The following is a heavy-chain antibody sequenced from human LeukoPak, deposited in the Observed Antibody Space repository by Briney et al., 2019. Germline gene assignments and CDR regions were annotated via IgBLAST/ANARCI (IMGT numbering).Heavy chain of an antibody. V-gene: IGHV3-30*02. CDR1: GFTFSSFG. D-gene: IGHD3-10*02. J-gene: IGHJ6*04. Sequence: PGGSLRLSCVASGFTFSSFGMHWVRQAPGKGLEWVAFIRYIGSDEYYADSVKGRFTISRDTSKNTLYLQMNNLRPDDTAVYYCAELGITMIGGVWGKGTTVTISS. CDR2: IRYIGSDE. CDR3: AELGITMIGGV.